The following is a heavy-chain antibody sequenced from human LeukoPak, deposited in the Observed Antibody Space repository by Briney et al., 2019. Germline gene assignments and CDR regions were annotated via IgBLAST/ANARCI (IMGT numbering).Heavy chain of an antibody. CDR3: ANEIRPNDY. CDR1: GFTFSSHA. V-gene: IGHV3-23*01. CDR2: ISISGDTT. Sequence: GGSLRLSCGASGFTFSSHAMTWVRQAPGKGLEWVSAISISGDTTYYADAVKGRFTISRDNSKNTVYLQMNSLRAEDTAVYYCANEIRPNDYWGQGTLVTVSS. J-gene: IGHJ4*02. D-gene: IGHD4-17*01.